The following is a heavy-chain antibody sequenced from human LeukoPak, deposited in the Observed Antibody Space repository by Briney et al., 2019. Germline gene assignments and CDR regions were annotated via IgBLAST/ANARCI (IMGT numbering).Heavy chain of an antibody. CDR2: ISGGSAYK. J-gene: IGHJ3*02. CDR3: AKYQTGTWTSYDSSDI. Sequence: GGSLRLSCAASGFTFSSPGMNWVRQAPGKGLEGVSSISGGSAYKFYADSVKGRFTISRDNAKNSLYLQMNSLRAEDTAVYYCAKYQTGTWTSYDSSDIWGQGTLVTVSS. CDR1: GFTFSSPG. V-gene: IGHV3-21*01. D-gene: IGHD1-7*01.